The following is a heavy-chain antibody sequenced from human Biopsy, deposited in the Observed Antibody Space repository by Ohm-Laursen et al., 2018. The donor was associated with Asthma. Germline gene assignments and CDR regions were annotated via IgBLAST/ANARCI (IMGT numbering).Heavy chain of an antibody. Sequence: GASVKVSCKASGYSFELNGMSWVRQRPGQGLEWMGGISAYLETPNYAQKFQGRVNMTYDSSTNTAYMELKSLRTDDAAVYYCARGDSSNWSHYYFDYWGQGTLVTVSS. CDR3: ARGDSSNWSHYYFDY. D-gene: IGHD3-22*01. V-gene: IGHV1-18*04. CDR2: ISAYLETP. J-gene: IGHJ4*02. CDR1: GYSFELNG.